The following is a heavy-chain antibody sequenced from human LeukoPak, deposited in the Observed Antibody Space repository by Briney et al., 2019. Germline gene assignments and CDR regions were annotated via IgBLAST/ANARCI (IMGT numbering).Heavy chain of an antibody. J-gene: IGHJ4*02. CDR3: ARDSVGDYQQWLVMVGVGDFDY. CDR1: GGSSSGFY. Sequence: SETPSLTCAVYGGSSSGFYCSWIRQSPGKGLEWIGVINGGGRTDYNPSLKSRVTMSVDTSKNQFSLSLTSVTAADTAVYYCARDSVGDYQQWLVMVGVGDFDYWGQGTLVTVSS. D-gene: IGHD6-19*01. CDR2: INGGGRT. V-gene: IGHV4-34*10.